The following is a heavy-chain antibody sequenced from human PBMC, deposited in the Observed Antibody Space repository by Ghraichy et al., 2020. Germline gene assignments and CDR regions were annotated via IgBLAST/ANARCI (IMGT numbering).Heavy chain of an antibody. Sequence: SETLSLTCAVSGGSISSGGYSWSWIRQPPGKGLEWIGYIYHSGSTYYNPSLKSRVTISVDRSKNQFSLKLSSVTAADTAVYYCARVRCSSTSCYIIDYWGQGTLVTVSS. CDR3: ARVRCSSTSCYIIDY. D-gene: IGHD2-2*01. CDR2: IYHSGST. CDR1: GGSISSGGYS. V-gene: IGHV4-30-2*01. J-gene: IGHJ4*02.